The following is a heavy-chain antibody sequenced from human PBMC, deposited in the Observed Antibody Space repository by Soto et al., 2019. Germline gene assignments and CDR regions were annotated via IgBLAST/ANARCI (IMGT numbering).Heavy chain of an antibody. V-gene: IGHV1-69*02. D-gene: IGHD1-26*01. CDR1: GGTFSSYT. Sequence: QVQLVQSGAEVKKPGSSVKVSCKASGGTFSSYTISWVRQAPGQGLEWMGRIIPILGIANYAQKFQGRVMITADESTSTGYMGLSSLRCEDTAVYYCARVPALGADDYWGQGTLVTVSS. CDR3: ARVPALGADDY. CDR2: IIPILGIA. J-gene: IGHJ4*02.